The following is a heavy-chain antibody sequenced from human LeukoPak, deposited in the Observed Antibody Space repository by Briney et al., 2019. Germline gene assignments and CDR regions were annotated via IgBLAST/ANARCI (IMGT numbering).Heavy chain of an antibody. Sequence: GGSLRLPCAASGFTFSDYYMSWIRQAPGKGLEWVSYISSSGSTIYYADSVKGRFTISRDNSKNTLYLQMNSLRAEDTAVYYCAKDLSVSTVFDYWGQGTLVTVSS. V-gene: IGHV3-11*04. CDR3: AKDLSVSTVFDY. CDR1: GFTFSDYY. D-gene: IGHD4-17*01. J-gene: IGHJ4*02. CDR2: ISSSGSTI.